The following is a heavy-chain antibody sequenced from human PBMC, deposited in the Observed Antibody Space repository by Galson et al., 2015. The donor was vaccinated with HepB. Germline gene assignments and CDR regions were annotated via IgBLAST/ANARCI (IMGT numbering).Heavy chain of an antibody. CDR1: GFTFSSYW. V-gene: IGHV3-74*01. D-gene: IGHD6-13*01. Sequence: SLRISCAASGFTFSSYWMHWVRQVPGKGLVWVSRINSDGSYITYADSVKGRFTISRDNAKNTLYLQMNSPRAEDTALYYCARTRGAAAGIFDNWGQGSLVTVSS. CDR3: ARTRGAAAGIFDN. J-gene: IGHJ4*02. CDR2: INSDGSYI.